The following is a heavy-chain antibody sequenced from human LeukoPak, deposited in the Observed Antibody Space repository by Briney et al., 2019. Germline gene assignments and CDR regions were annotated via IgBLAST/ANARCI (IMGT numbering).Heavy chain of an antibody. Sequence: SVKVSCKASGGTFSSYAISWVRQAPGQGLEWMGGIIPIFGTANYAQKFQGRVTITADESTSTAYMELSSLRSEDTAVYYCAAARYSGSYVFDYWGQGTLVTVSS. CDR2: IIPIFGTA. CDR1: GGTFSSYA. D-gene: IGHD1-26*01. CDR3: AAARYSGSYVFDY. V-gene: IGHV1-69*13. J-gene: IGHJ4*02.